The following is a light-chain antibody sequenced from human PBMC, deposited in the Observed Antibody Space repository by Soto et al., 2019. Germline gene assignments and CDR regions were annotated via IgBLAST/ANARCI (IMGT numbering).Light chain of an antibody. J-gene: IGKJ1*01. CDR2: GAS. V-gene: IGKV3-15*01. CDR1: QNVRNN. CDR3: QQYESWPRT. Sequence: EVVMRQSPASLSVSPGERVTLSCRASQNVRNNLAWYHQKPGQAPRLLLYGASTRATAIPARFSGSGSGTEFTLTISSLQSEDFAVYYCQQYESWPRTFGQGTKVDI.